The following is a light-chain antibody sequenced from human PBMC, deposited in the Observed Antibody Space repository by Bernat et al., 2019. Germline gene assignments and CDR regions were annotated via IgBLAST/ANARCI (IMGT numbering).Light chain of an antibody. CDR1: SSDIGSYNY. J-gene: IGLJ2*01. V-gene: IGLV2-8*01. CDR2: DVS. Sequence: QSALTQSPSASGSPGQSVTISCTGSSSDIGSYNYVSWYQQTPGKAPKLLIYDVSERPSGVPDRFSGAKSGNTASLTVAGLLLDDEGDYYCSSYADTHTLIFGGGTKLTVL. CDR3: SSYADTHTLI.